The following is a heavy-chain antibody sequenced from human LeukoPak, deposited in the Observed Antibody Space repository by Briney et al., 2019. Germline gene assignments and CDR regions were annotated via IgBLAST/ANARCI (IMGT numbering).Heavy chain of an antibody. D-gene: IGHD1-26*01. J-gene: IGHJ5*02. CDR1: GYSFTSYW. CDR3: ASLISGSYQDHLGGWFDP. V-gene: IGHV5-51*01. CDR2: IYPGDSDT. Sequence: GESLKISCKGSGYSFTSYWIGWVRQMPGKGLEWMGIIYPGDSDTRYSPSFQGQVTISADKSISTAYLQWSSLKASDTAMYYCASLISGSYQDHLGGWFDPWGQGTLVTVSS.